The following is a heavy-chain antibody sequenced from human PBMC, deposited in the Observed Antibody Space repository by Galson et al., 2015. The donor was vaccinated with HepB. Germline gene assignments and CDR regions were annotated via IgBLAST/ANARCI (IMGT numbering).Heavy chain of an antibody. Sequence: SLRLSCAASGFTFSRFGMHWVRQAPGKGLVWVAGINSDGSSKSYADSVKGRFTVSRDNSKNTLYLQMNRLRAEDTAVYYCARDRGIAVAGTRWCAPWGQGTLVTISS. CDR3: ARDRGIAVAGTRWCAP. CDR1: GFTFSRFG. V-gene: IGHV3-74*01. D-gene: IGHD6-19*01. J-gene: IGHJ5*02. CDR2: INSDGSSK.